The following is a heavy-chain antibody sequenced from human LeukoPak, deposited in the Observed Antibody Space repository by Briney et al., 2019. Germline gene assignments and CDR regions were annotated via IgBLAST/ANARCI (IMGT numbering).Heavy chain of an antibody. CDR3: AKRHYCSGGSCNIDY. J-gene: IGHJ4*02. Sequence: GGSLRLSCAASGFTFSSYGMHWVRQAPGKGLEWVAVISYDGINKYYADSVKGRFTISRDNSKNTLYLQMNSLRAEDTAVYYCAKRHYCSGGSCNIDYWGQGTLVTVSS. CDR1: GFTFSSYG. D-gene: IGHD2-15*01. V-gene: IGHV3-30*18. CDR2: ISYDGINK.